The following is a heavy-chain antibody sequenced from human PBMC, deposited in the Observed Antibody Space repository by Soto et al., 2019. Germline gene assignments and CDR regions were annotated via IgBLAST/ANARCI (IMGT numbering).Heavy chain of an antibody. V-gene: IGHV1-2*02. CDR2: INPDGGAT. CDR3: AWDHSAMTSVRAARDWVAP. J-gene: IGHJ5*02. CDR1: GYTFTDYC. D-gene: IGHD4-17*01. Sequence: QVQLVQSGAEVKKPGASVKISCKTSGYTFTDYCIHWVRQAPGQGLEWMGWINPDGGATYFAPNFHGRVTMTRDTSISTAYIELNKLTSDDAAVDYCAWDHSAMTSVRAARDWVAPWGQGTLVTVSS.